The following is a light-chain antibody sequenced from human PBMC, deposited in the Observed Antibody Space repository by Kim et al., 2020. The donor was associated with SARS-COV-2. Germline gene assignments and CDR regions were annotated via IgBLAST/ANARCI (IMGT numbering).Light chain of an antibody. J-gene: IGKJ1*01. CDR2: LGS. Sequence: PASLARKSSQCLLYSSGYDYLDCYLHKPGQSPQLLIYLGSNRAAGVPDGFSGGGSGTDFRLKISKVEAEDVGGYYCMQALQTPLTFGQGAKVDIK. V-gene: IGKV2-28*01. CDR1: QCLLYSSGYDY. CDR3: MQALQTPLT.